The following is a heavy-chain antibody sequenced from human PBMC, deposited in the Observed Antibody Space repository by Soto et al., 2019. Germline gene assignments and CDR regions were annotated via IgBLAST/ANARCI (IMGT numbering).Heavy chain of an antibody. CDR3: ARDWYRDGYKGGYFDY. V-gene: IGHV4-39*02. J-gene: IGHJ4*02. CDR2: IYYSGST. CDR1: GVSISGSRYY. D-gene: IGHD1-26*01. Sequence: SETLSLTCTVSGVSISGSRYYWGWIRQPPGRGLEWIGNIYYSGSTYYTPALKSRVTLSVDTSKNQFSLNLNSVTAADTAVYYCARDWYRDGYKGGYFDYWGQGTLVTVSS.